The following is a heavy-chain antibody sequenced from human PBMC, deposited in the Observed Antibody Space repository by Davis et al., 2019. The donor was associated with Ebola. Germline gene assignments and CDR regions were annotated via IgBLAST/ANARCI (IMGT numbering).Heavy chain of an antibody. Sequence: ESLKISCAASGFTFSDYYMSWIRQAPGKGLEWVSAISGSGGSTYYADSVKGRFTISRDNSKNTLYLQMNSLRAEDTAVYYCASTALPYYYYGMDVWGQGTTVTVSS. CDR1: GFTFSDYY. J-gene: IGHJ6*02. CDR2: ISGSGGST. V-gene: IGHV3-23*01. D-gene: IGHD2-21*02. CDR3: ASTALPYYYYGMDV.